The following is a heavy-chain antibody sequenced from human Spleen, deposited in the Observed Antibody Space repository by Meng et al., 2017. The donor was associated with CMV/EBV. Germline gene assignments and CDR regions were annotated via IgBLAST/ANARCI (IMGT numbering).Heavy chain of an antibody. J-gene: IGHJ4*02. D-gene: IGHD2-2*01. CDR3: ARELGYCSSTSCPFDY. CDR1: GFTFTSYF. CDR2: IKQDGSEK. V-gene: IGHV3-7*01. Sequence: SCKASGFTFTSYFMHWVRQAPGQGLEWVANIKQDGSEKYYVDSVKGRFTISRDNAKNSLYLQMNSLRAEDTAVYYCARELGYCSSTSCPFDYWGQGTLVTVSS.